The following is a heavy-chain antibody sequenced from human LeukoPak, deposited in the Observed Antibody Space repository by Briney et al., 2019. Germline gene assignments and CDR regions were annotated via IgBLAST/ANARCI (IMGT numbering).Heavy chain of an antibody. D-gene: IGHD2-2*01. CDR3: ARADCSSATCYLRRSWFDP. CDR2: ISTSSRYN. CDR1: GFTLSNYD. Sequence: PGGSLRFSCAASGFTLSNYDLNWVRQAPGKGLEWVSSISTSSRYNSYKDSGRGRFTISRADAKNYLYLEMNSLRPEDTAVYYCARADCSSATCYLRRSWFDPWGQGTLVTVSS. V-gene: IGHV3-21*01. J-gene: IGHJ5*02.